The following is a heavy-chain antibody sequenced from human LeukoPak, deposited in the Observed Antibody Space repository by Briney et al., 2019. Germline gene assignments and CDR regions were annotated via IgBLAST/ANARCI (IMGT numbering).Heavy chain of an antibody. CDR3: TRGGGYCSGGSCSL. CDR2: IRSITYGGTT. J-gene: IGHJ4*02. V-gene: IGHV3-49*03. CDR1: GFTFGDYA. D-gene: IGHD2-15*01. Sequence: GGSLRLSCTASGFTFGDYAMSWFRQAPGKGLEWVGFIRSITYGGTTQYAASVKGRFTISRDDSRSFAYLQMNSLKIEDTAIYYCTRGGGYCSGGSCSLWGQGTLVTVSS.